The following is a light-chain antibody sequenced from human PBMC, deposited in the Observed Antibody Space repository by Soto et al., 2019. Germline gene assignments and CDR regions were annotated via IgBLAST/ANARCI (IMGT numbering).Light chain of an antibody. CDR2: GAS. Sequence: ESVLTQSPGTLSLSPGERATLSCRASQSVSSSYLAWYQQKPGQAPRLLIYGASSRATGIPDRFSGSGSGTDFTLTSSRLEPEDFAVYYCQQGSTFGQGTKLEIK. J-gene: IGKJ2*01. V-gene: IGKV3-20*01. CDR1: QSVSSSY. CDR3: QQGST.